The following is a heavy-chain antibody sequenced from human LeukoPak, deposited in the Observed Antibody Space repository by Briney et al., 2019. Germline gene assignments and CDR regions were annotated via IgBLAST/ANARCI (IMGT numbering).Heavy chain of an antibody. CDR1: GFTFSSYE. V-gene: IGHV3-48*03. J-gene: IGHJ6*04. CDR2: ISSSGSTI. Sequence: GGSLRLSCAASGFTFSSYEMNWVRRAPGKGLEWVSYISSSGSTIYYADSVKGRFTISRDNAKNSLYLQMNSLRAEDTAVYYCAREGGYCSGGSCRSSYYYGMDVWGKGTTVTVSS. D-gene: IGHD2-15*01. CDR3: AREGGYCSGGSCRSSYYYGMDV.